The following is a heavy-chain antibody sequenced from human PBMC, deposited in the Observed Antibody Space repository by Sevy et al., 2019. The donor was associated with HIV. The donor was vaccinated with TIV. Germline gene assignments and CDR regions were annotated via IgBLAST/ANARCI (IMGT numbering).Heavy chain of an antibody. CDR1: GFTFSSFA. V-gene: IGHV3-23*01. D-gene: IGHD1-26*01. Sequence: GGSLRLSCAASGFTFSSFAMSWVRQAPGKGLEWVSLISGSGGSTYYADSVKGRFTISRDTSKNTLYLQMSSLRAEDTALYYCARDSSVNYYYFDYWGQGTPVTVSS. J-gene: IGHJ4*02. CDR3: ARDSSVNYYYFDY. CDR2: ISGSGGST.